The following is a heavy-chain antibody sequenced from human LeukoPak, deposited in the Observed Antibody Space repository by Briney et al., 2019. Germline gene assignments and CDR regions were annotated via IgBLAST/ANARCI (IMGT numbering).Heavy chain of an antibody. J-gene: IGHJ5*02. D-gene: IGHD2-2*01. CDR1: GYSISSGYY. CDR3: ARGYSSSTSCPNWFDP. Sequence: SETLSLTCTVSGYSISSGYYWGWIRQPPGKGLEWIGSIYHSGSTYYNPSLKSRVTISVDTSKNQFSLKLSSVTAADTAVYYCARGYSSSTSCPNWFDPWGQGTLVTVSS. V-gene: IGHV4-38-2*02. CDR2: IYHSGST.